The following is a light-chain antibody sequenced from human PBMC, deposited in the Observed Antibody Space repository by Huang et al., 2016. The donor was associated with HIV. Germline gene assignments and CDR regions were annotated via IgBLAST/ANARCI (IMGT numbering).Light chain of an antibody. CDR2: GAS. V-gene: IGKV3-15*01. J-gene: IGKJ2*01. CDR3: QHYNNWPYT. Sequence: EIVMTQSPATLSVSPGERVTLSCRASQSVSNTFAWYQQRPGQAPRPLSYGASTRATGIPARFSGSGSGTEFTLTISNLQSEDFAIYYCQHYNNWPYTFGQGTKLEI. CDR1: QSVSNT.